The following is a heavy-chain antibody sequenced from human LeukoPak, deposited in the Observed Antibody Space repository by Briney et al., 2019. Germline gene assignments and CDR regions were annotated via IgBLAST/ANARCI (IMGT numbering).Heavy chain of an antibody. CDR1: GFTFSSYA. Sequence: GGSLRLSCAASGFTFSSYAMSWVRQAPGKGLEWVSAFSGSGGITYYADSVKGRFTISRDNSKNTLYLQMNSLRAEDTAVYYCAKANKYDFWSGYYTGNWGQGTLVTVSS. J-gene: IGHJ4*02. V-gene: IGHV3-23*01. D-gene: IGHD3-3*01. CDR3: AKANKYDFWSGYYTGN. CDR2: FSGSGGIT.